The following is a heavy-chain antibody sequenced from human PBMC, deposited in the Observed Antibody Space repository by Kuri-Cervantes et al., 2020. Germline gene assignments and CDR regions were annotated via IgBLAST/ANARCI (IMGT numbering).Heavy chain of an antibody. CDR2: IYYSGST. CDR3: ARDSRDGYNFWYFDL. V-gene: IGHV4-61*08. D-gene: IGHD5-24*01. J-gene: IGHJ2*01. Sequence: ESLKISCAVSGGSISSGGYYWSWIRQPPGKGLEWIGYIYYSGSTNYNPSLKSRVTISVDTSKNQFSLKLSSVTAADTAVYYCARDSRDGYNFWYFDLWGRGTLVTVSS. CDR1: GGSISSGGYY.